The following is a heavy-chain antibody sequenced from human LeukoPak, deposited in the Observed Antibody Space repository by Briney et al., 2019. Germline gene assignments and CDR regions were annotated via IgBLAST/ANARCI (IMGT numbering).Heavy chain of an antibody. CDR2: LNPNSGNT. CDR3: ARLTRYYYGMDV. V-gene: IGHV1-8*01. J-gene: IGHJ6*02. CDR1: GYSCTSYD. D-gene: IGHD1-14*01. Sequence: GASVKVSCKASGYSCTSYDINWVRQATGQGLEWMGWLNPNSGNTGYAQKFQDRVSMTRNTSINTAYMELSSLRSEDTAVYYCARLTRYYYGMDVWGQGTTVTVSS.